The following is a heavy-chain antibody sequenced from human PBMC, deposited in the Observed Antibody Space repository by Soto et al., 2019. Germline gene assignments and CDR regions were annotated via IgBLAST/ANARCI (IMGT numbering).Heavy chain of an antibody. J-gene: IGHJ4*02. CDR2: ISHSGST. CDR1: GGSISSSAYY. CDR3: AREYTYGSYFFVC. D-gene: IGHD5-18*01. V-gene: IGHV4-31*03. Sequence: QVQLQESGPGLVKPSQTLFLTCTVSGGSISSSAYYWSWIRRHPGKGLEWIGYISHSGSTYYNPSLKSRVIISLDTSKNQFSLNLTSVTAADTAVYYCAREYTYGSYFFVCWGQGALVTVSS.